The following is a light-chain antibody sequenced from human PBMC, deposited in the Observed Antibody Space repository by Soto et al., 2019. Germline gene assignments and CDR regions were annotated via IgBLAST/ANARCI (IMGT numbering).Light chain of an antibody. Sequence: EIVMTQSPAALSVSPGERATLSCRASQGISSNLAWYQQKPGQAPRLLIFGASTRATGIPARFSGSGSGTEFTLTINSPQSEDFAVYYCQQYNNWPPTFGGGTKVDIK. CDR2: GAS. CDR3: QQYNNWPPT. J-gene: IGKJ4*01. CDR1: QGISSN. V-gene: IGKV3-15*01.